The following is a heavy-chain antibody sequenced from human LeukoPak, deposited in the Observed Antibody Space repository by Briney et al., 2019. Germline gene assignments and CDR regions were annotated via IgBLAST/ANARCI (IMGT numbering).Heavy chain of an antibody. CDR2: IYYSGST. Sequence: SETLSPTCTVSGGSLSSYYWSWIRQPPGKGLEWIGYIYYSGSTNYNPSLKSRVTISVDTSKNQFSLKLSSVTAADTAVYYCARGEFPDYGGVDYWGQGTLVTVSS. V-gene: IGHV4-59*01. D-gene: IGHD4-23*01. J-gene: IGHJ4*02. CDR3: ARGEFPDYGGVDY. CDR1: GGSLSSYY.